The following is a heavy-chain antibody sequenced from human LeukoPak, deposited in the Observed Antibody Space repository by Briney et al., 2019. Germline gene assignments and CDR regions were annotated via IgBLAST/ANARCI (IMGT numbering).Heavy chain of an antibody. Sequence: GGSLRLSCAASGFTFDDYGMHWVRQAPGKGLEWVAFMRYDGTTKYYAESVKGRFTISRDKSEKTLYLQMNSLRAEDTAVFYCAKDLTRLSMVRGGVMDVWGKGTTVTISS. V-gene: IGHV3-30*02. CDR1: GFTFDDYG. J-gene: IGHJ6*04. CDR2: MRYDGTTK. D-gene: IGHD3-10*01. CDR3: AKDLTRLSMVRGGVMDV.